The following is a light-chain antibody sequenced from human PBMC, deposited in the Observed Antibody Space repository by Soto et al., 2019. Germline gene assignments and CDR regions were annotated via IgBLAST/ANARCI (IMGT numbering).Light chain of an antibody. CDR2: GNS. Sequence: VLTQPPSASGAPGQRVTISCSGSSSNIGINFVYWYQQLPGTAPKLLIYGNSNRPSGVPDRFSGSKSGTSASLAITGLQAEDEADYYCQSYDSSLSGSVFGTGTKVTVL. CDR3: QSYDSSLSGSV. V-gene: IGLV1-40*01. CDR1: SSNIGINF. J-gene: IGLJ1*01.